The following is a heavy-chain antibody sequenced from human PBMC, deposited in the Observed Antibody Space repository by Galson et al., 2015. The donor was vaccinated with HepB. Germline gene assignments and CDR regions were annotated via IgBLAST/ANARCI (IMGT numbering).Heavy chain of an antibody. CDR1: GFTSTNYA. CDR2: ITGSGVST. J-gene: IGHJ4*02. V-gene: IGHV3-23*01. CDR3: ARGPYFDSSPFDY. Sequence: SLRLSCAASGFTSTNYAMSWVRQAPGKGLEWVSCITGSGVSTYYADSVKGRFTISRDNSKNTVYLQMNSLRAEDTAVYFCARGPYFDSSPFDYWGQGTRATVSS. D-gene: IGHD3-22*01.